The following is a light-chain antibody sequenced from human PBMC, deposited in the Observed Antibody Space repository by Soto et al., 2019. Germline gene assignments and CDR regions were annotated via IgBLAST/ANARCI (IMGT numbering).Light chain of an antibody. J-gene: IGKJ5*01. V-gene: IGKV3D-20*02. Sequence: ETVLTQSPGTLSLSPGEIATLSLRSSQSVSRRYLAWYQKKNGKAPRLLTYGASSRATGIPERLSGSGYGTDLTITISSIETEDFEIYYCQQRNYWQVTFGHGTRLEIK. CDR1: QSVSRRY. CDR3: QQRNYWQVT. CDR2: GAS.